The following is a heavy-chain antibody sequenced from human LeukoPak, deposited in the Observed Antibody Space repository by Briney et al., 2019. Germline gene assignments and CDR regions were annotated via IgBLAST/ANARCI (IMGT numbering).Heavy chain of an antibody. J-gene: IGHJ4*02. CDR2: IPYDGSNK. CDR3: AKDRYYYDSSGYSYFDY. D-gene: IGHD3-22*01. Sequence: GRSLRLSCAASGFIFISYGMHWVRQAPGKGLEWVALIPYDGSNKYYADSVKGRFTISRDNSKNTLYLQMSSLRAEDTAVYYCAKDRYYYDSSGYSYFDYWGQGTLVTVSS. CDR1: GFIFISYG. V-gene: IGHV3-30*18.